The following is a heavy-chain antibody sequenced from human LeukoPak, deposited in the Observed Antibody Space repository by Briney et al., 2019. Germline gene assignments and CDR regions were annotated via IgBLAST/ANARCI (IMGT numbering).Heavy chain of an antibody. CDR2: INSDGSST. Sequence: GGSLRLSCAASGFTFSSYWMYWVRQAPRKGLVWVSRINSDGSSTSYADSVKGRFTISRDNAKNTLYLQMNSLRAEDTAVYYCARDRVLLWFYDAFDIWGQGTMVTVSS. V-gene: IGHV3-74*01. CDR3: ARDRVLLWFYDAFDI. CDR1: GFTFSSYW. J-gene: IGHJ3*02. D-gene: IGHD3-10*01.